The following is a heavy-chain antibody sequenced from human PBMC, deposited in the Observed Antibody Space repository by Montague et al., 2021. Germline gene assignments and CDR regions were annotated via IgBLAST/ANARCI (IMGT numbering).Heavy chain of an antibody. J-gene: IGHJ4*02. D-gene: IGHD6-19*01. CDR2: ISHTGGT. Sequence: SETLSLTCAVYGGSLSGYIWNWIRQPPGRDLEWIGQISHTGGTSYNPSLKSRVTMSVDTPENHVSLRLSSVTAADTAVYYCTRGAVVVTGIDYWGQGALVTVSS. CDR3: TRGAVVVTGIDY. V-gene: IGHV4-34*01. CDR1: GGSLSGYI.